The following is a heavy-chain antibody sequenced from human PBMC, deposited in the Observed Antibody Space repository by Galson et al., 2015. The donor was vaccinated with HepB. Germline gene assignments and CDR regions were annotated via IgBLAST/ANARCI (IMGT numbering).Heavy chain of an antibody. CDR2: ISNDGACT. Sequence: SLRLSCAASEFTFSDYYMSWIRQAPGKGLEWISIISNDGACTNYADSVKGRFTISRDNAKNSLFLQMNSLRAEDTAIYYCARDRGDYGDGNWFDPWGQGTLVSVSS. CDR3: ARDRGDYGDGNWFDP. CDR1: EFTFSDYY. J-gene: IGHJ5*02. V-gene: IGHV3-11*06. D-gene: IGHD4-17*01.